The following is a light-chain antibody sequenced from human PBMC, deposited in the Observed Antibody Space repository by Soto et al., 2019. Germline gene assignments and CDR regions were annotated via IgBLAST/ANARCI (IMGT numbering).Light chain of an antibody. V-gene: IGKV3-15*01. CDR1: QSVSGN. J-gene: IGKJ4*01. CDR2: GAS. Sequence: EIVMTQSPATLSVSPEERATLSCRASQSVSGNLAWYQQKPGQAPRLLIYGASTRATGIPARFSGSRSGTEFTLIISSLQSEDFAVYYCQQYNYWPPVTFGGGTKVEIK. CDR3: QQYNYWPPVT.